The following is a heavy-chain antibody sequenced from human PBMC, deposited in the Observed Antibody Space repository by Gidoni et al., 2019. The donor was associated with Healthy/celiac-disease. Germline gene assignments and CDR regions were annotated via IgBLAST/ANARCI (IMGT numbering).Heavy chain of an antibody. CDR2: IIPILGIA. CDR3: AREKYSSSRYYYYGMDV. J-gene: IGHJ6*02. Sequence: QVQLVQSGAEVKKHGSSVKVSCKASGGTFSSYAISWVRQAPGQGLEWMGRIIPILGIANYAQKFQGRVTITADKSTSTAYMELSSLRSEDTAVYYCAREKYSSSRYYYYGMDVWGQGTTVTVSS. CDR1: GGTFSSYA. V-gene: IGHV1-69*09. D-gene: IGHD6-13*01.